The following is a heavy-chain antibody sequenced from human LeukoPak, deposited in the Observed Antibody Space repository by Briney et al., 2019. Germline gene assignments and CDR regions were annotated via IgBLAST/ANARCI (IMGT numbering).Heavy chain of an antibody. Sequence: PSETLSLTCSVSGASFSTNYWSWIRQPPGRGLEWIGYVFDSGSTNYNPSLKSRVTISVDTSKNQFSLKLSSVTAADTAVYYCARVDIVVVPAAMHFFYFDYWGQGTLVTVSS. J-gene: IGHJ4*02. CDR2: VFDSGST. D-gene: IGHD2-2*03. CDR1: GASFSTNY. CDR3: ARVDIVVVPAAMHFFYFDY. V-gene: IGHV4-59*01.